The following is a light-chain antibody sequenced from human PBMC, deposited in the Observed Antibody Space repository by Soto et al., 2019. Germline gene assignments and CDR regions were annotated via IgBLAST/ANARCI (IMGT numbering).Light chain of an antibody. J-gene: IGKJ3*01. CDR1: QSISSY. V-gene: IGKV1-39*01. Sequence: DIPMTQSPSSRSASVGDRVTITCRASQSISSYLNWYQQKPGQAPKCLISAASSVQSGVPSRFSGSGSGTDFTLTISSLQPEDFATYYCQQSYSTPFTFGPGTKVDIK. CDR2: AAS. CDR3: QQSYSTPFT.